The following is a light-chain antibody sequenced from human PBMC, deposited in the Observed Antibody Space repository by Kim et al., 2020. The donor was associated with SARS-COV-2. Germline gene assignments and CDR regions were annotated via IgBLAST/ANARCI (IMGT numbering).Light chain of an antibody. V-gene: IGKV1-12*01. CDR1: QSIANW. CDR2: RAS. J-gene: IGKJ5*01. CDR3: QQANTFPLT. Sequence: DIQMTQSPTSVSASVGDRVIITFRASQSIANWLAWYQQKPGKAPKLLIYRASTLQSGVPSRFSGGGSGTDFTLTISSLQPEDFATYYCQQANTFPLTFGQGTRLENK.